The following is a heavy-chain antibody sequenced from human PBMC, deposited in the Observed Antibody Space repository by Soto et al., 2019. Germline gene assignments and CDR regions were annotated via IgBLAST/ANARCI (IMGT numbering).Heavy chain of an antibody. CDR3: ARHSPYCGGDCYSYDY. CDR2: IYYSGST. V-gene: IGHV4-30-4*01. D-gene: IGHD2-21*02. CDR1: GGSISSGDYY. J-gene: IGHJ4*02. Sequence: TLSLTCTFSGGSISSGDYYWSWIRQPPGKGLEWIGSIYYSGSTYYNPSLKSRVTISVDTSKNQFSLKLSSVTAADTAVYYCARHSPYCGGDCYSYDYWGQGTLVTVSS.